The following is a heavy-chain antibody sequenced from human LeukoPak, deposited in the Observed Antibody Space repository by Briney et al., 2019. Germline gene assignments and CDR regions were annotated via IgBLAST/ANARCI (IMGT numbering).Heavy chain of an antibody. V-gene: IGHV4-4*09. J-gene: IGHJ6*03. CDR2: IYTSGST. D-gene: IGHD5-18*01. CDR3: ARVFPYTAMVRPPYYYYYMDV. CDR1: GGSINSYD. Sequence: PSETLSLTCTVSGGSINSYDWSWIRQPPGKGLEWIGYIYTSGSTNYNPSLKSRVTIPVDTYKNQFSLKLSSVTAADTAVYYCARVFPYTAMVRPPYYYYYMDVWGKGTTVTVSS.